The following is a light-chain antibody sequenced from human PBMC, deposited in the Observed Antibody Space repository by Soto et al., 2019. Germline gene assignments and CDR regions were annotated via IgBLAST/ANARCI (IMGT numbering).Light chain of an antibody. CDR2: AAS. V-gene: IGKV1-9*01. CDR3: QQLNSYPFT. J-gene: IGKJ5*01. Sequence: DIQLTQSPSFLSASVGDRVTITCRASQGISSYLAWYQQKPGKAPKLLIYAASTLQSGVPSRFSGSGSGTDFTLTIGSLQPEDFATYYCQQLNSYPFTFGQGTRLEIK. CDR1: QGISSY.